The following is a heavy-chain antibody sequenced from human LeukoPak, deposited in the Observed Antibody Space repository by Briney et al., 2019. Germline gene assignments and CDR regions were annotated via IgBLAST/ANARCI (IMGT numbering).Heavy chain of an antibody. CDR2: INPSGGST. CDR1: GYTFPNYY. V-gene: IGHV1-46*01. J-gene: IGHJ4*02. CDR3: AREGPYSDSSRSRFDY. D-gene: IGHD6-6*01. Sequence: GASVPVSFMASGYTFPNYYRLWVRQAPAQGLEWTRIINPSGGSTSYAQKFQGRVTMTRDTSTSTVYMELSSLRSEDTAVYYCAREGPYSDSSRSRFDYWGQGTLVTVSS.